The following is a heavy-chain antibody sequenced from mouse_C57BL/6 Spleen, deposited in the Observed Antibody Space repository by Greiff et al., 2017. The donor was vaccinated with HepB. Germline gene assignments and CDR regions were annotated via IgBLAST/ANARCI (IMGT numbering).Heavy chain of an antibody. D-gene: IGHD1-1*01. CDR2: TDPSDSYT. J-gene: IGHJ1*03. Sequence: VQLQQPGAELVKPGASVKLSCKASGYTFTSYWMQWVKQRPGQGLEWIGETDPSDSYTNYNQKFKGKATLTVDTSSSTAYMQLSSLTSEDSAVYYCARDYYGSSPWYFDVWGTGTTVTVSS. CDR1: GYTFTSYW. V-gene: IGHV1-50*01. CDR3: ARDYYGSSPWYFDV.